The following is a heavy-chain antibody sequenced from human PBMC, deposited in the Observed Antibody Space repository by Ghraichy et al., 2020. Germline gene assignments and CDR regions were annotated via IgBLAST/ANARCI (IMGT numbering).Heavy chain of an antibody. CDR2: IWYDGSDE. J-gene: IGHJ4*02. D-gene: IGHD3-22*01. CDR3: ARDDSSGYYSFDY. CDR1: GFTFSSNG. Sequence: LSLTCVASGFTFSSNGMHWVRQAPGTGLEWVAVIWYDGSDEYYADSVKGRFTISRDNSKNTLYLQMDNLRAEDTAVFYCARDDSSGYYSFDYWGQGTLVSVSS. V-gene: IGHV3-33*01.